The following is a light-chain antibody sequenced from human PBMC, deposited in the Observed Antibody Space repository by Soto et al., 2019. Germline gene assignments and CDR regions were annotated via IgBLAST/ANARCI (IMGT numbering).Light chain of an antibody. J-gene: IGKJ1*01. CDR2: KAS. CDR1: QSISSW. Sequence: DIQMTQSPSTLSASVGDRVTITCRASQSISSWLAWYQQKPGKTPKLLIYKASSLESGVPSRFSGSGSGTEFPLTINSLQPDDFATYYCQHYNSYSWTFGQGTKVEVK. CDR3: QHYNSYSWT. V-gene: IGKV1-5*03.